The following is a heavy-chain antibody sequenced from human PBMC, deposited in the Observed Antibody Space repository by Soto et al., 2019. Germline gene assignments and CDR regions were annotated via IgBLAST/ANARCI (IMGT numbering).Heavy chain of an antibody. J-gene: IGHJ3*02. CDR3: IRDYGEAGSTNAFDI. Sequence: GGSLRLSCAASGFTFSSFWMQWVRQAPGKGLVWVSRINSDGSGASYADFVEGRFTISRDNAKNTVYFQMNSLREEDTAVYYCIRDYGEAGSTNAFDIWGQGTMVSVS. V-gene: IGHV3-74*01. D-gene: IGHD3-10*01. CDR1: GFTFSSFW. CDR2: INSDGSGA.